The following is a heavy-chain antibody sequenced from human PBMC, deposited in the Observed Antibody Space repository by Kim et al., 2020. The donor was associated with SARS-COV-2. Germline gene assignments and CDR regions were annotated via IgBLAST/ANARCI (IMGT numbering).Heavy chain of an antibody. D-gene: IGHD6-13*01. J-gene: IGHJ4*02. CDR2: INHSGST. CDR1: GGSFSGYY. Sequence: SETLSLTCAVYGGSFSGYYWSWIRQPPGKGLEWIGEINHSGSTNYNPSLKSRVTISVDTSKNQFSLKLSSVTAADTAVYYCARAYSSSGIGYWGQGTLVT. CDR3: ARAYSSSGIGY. V-gene: IGHV4-34*01.